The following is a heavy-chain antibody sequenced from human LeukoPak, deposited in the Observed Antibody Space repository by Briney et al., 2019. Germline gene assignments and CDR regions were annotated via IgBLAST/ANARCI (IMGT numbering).Heavy chain of an antibody. CDR3: ARGLWAADSSSNY. Sequence: ASVKVSCKASGYTFTSYGFSWVRQAPGQGLEWMGWISAYNGDTKYALNLQGRVTMTTDTSTSTAYMELRSLRSEDTAVYYCARGLWAADSSSNYWGQGTLVTVSS. J-gene: IGHJ4*02. D-gene: IGHD6-6*01. CDR1: GYTFTSYG. CDR2: ISAYNGDT. V-gene: IGHV1-18*01.